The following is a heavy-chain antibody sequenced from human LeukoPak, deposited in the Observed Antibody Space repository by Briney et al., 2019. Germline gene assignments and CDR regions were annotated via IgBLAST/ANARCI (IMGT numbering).Heavy chain of an antibody. J-gene: IGHJ4*02. CDR3: ARVCSGGSCYSAQTGYFDY. V-gene: IGHV1-2*02. CDR1: GYTFTGYY. Sequence: GASVKVSCKASGYTFTGYYMHWVRQAPGQGLEWMGWINPNSGGTNYAQKFQGRVTMTRDTSISTAYMELSRLRPDDTAVYYCARVCSGGSCYSAQTGYFDYWGQGTLVTVSS. CDR2: INPNSGGT. D-gene: IGHD2-15*01.